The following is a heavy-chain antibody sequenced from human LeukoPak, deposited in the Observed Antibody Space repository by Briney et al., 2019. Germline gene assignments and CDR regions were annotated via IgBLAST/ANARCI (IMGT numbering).Heavy chain of an antibody. Sequence: SETLSLTCSVSGGSISSGGYSWSWIRQPPGRGLEWIGYIYHSGGTYYNPSLKSRVTMSLDRSKNQFSLKLSSVTAADTAVYYCARVVRGDHYYYGMDVWGQGTTVTVSS. J-gene: IGHJ6*02. D-gene: IGHD3-10*01. CDR1: GGSISSGGYS. CDR3: ARVVRGDHYYYGMDV. CDR2: IYHSGGT. V-gene: IGHV4-30-2*01.